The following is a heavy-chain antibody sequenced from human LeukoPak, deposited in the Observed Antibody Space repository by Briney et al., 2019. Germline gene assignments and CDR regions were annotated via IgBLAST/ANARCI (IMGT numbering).Heavy chain of an antibody. CDR2: LSFDGSNK. J-gene: IGHJ4*02. D-gene: IGHD5-12*01. V-gene: IGHV3-30*04. CDR1: GFTFSSYA. CDR3: ARDARQEWLRLGTLDY. Sequence: GGSLRLSCAASGFTFSSYAFHWVRQAPGKGLEWGATLSFDGSNKYYADSVKGRFTFSRDNSKRTLYLQMNSLRAEDTAVYYCARDARQEWLRLGTLDYWGQGSLVTVSS.